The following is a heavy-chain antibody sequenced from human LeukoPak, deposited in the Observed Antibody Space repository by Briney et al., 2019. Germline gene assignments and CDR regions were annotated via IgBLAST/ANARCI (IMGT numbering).Heavy chain of an antibody. Sequence: SETLSLTCTVSGGSISSYYWSWIRQPAGKGLEWIWRIYTSGSTNYNPSLKSRVTMSVDTSKNQFSLKLSSVTAADTAVYYCARGIAALGTLSFDYWGQGALVTVSP. V-gene: IGHV4-4*07. CDR2: IYTSGST. CDR3: ARGIAALGTLSFDY. D-gene: IGHD6-13*01. CDR1: GGSISSYY. J-gene: IGHJ4*02.